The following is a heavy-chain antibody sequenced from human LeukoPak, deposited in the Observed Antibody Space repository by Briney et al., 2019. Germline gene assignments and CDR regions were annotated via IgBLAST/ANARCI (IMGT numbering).Heavy chain of an antibody. Sequence: ASVKVSCKASGYTFTSYDFNWLRQATGQGPEWMGWMNPNSGATGYAQKFQGRVTMTRSASINTAYMELSNLRSEDTAVYYCARDARIVVVPAAITIVNYYYGMDVWGQGTTVTVSS. CDR2: MNPNSGAT. CDR1: GYTFTSYD. V-gene: IGHV1-8*01. J-gene: IGHJ6*02. D-gene: IGHD2-2*02. CDR3: ARDARIVVVPAAITIVNYYYGMDV.